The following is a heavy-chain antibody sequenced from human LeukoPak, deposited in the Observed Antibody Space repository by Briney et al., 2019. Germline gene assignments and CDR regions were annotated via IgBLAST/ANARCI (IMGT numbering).Heavy chain of an antibody. CDR1: GFTFSSYW. CDR3: AKVGSGRGDFDY. CDR2: ISVSGGNT. V-gene: IGHV3-23*01. Sequence: GGSLRLSCAASGFTFSSYWMSWVRQAPGKGLEWVSGISVSGGNTYSADSVRGRFTISRDNSKNTLYLQMNSLRAEETAVYYCAKVGSGRGDFDYWGQGTLVTVSS. D-gene: IGHD3-10*01. J-gene: IGHJ4*02.